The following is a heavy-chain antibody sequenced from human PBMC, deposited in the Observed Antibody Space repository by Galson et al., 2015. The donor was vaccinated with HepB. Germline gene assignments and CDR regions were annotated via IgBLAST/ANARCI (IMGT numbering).Heavy chain of an antibody. Sequence: SCKASGYTFTGYYMHWVRQAPGQGLEWMGWINPNSGGTNYAQKFQGWVTMTRDTSISTAYMELSRLRSDDTAVYYCARVRGRLLETAFGYWGQGTLVTVSS. J-gene: IGHJ4*02. CDR1: GYTFTGYY. CDR2: INPNSGGT. V-gene: IGHV1-2*04. CDR3: ARVRGRLLETAFGY. D-gene: IGHD3-22*01.